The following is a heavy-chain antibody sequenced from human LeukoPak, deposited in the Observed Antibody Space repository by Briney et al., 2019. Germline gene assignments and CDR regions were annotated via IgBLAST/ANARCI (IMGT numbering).Heavy chain of an antibody. V-gene: IGHV1-2*06. D-gene: IGHD2-8*01. CDR1: GYTFTGYY. Sequence: ASVKVSCKASGYTFTGYYMHWVRQAPGQGLEWMGRINPNSGGTNYAQKFQGRVTMTRDTSISTAYMELSRLRSDDTAVYYCARDSNVLMVYAIPFGNYYGMDVWGQGTTVTVSS. CDR2: INPNSGGT. CDR3: ARDSNVLMVYAIPFGNYYGMDV. J-gene: IGHJ6*02.